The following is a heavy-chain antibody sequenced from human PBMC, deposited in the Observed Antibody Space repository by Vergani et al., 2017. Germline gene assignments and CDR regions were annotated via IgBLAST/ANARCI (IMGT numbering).Heavy chain of an antibody. Sequence: QVQLVETGGGVVQPGGSLRLSCAASGFTFSSYAMHWVRQAPGKGLEWVAVISYDGSNKYYADSVKGRFTISRDNSKNMLFLQMNNLRTEDTAIYYCAKQYFVSGNYLFDYWGQGTLVTVSS. J-gene: IGHJ4*02. V-gene: IGHV3-30-3*02. CDR2: ISYDGSNK. CDR1: GFTFSSYA. CDR3: AKQYFVSGNYLFDY. D-gene: IGHD3-10*01.